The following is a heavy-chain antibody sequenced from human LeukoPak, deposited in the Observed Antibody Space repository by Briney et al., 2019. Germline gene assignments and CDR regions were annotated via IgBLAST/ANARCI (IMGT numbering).Heavy chain of an antibody. Sequence: ASVKVSCKASGYTFTSYGISWVRQAPGQGLEWMGWISAYNGNTNYAQKLQGRVTMTTDTSTSTAYMELRSLRSDDTAVYYCARDAVKTGNWNDHWFDPWGQGTLVTVSS. D-gene: IGHD1-1*01. V-gene: IGHV1-18*01. CDR1: GYTFTSYG. CDR2: ISAYNGNT. CDR3: ARDAVKTGNWNDHWFDP. J-gene: IGHJ5*02.